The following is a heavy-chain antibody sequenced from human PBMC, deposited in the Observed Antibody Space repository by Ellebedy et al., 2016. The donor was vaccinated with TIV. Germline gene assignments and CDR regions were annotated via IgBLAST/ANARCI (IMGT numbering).Heavy chain of an antibody. D-gene: IGHD1-14*01. CDR3: AKGGFRNWFDP. J-gene: IGHJ5*02. Sequence: SVKGRFTISRDTSKNTLYLHMNSLRVEDTAIYYCAKGGFRNWFDPWGQGTLVTVSS. V-gene: IGHV3-23*01.